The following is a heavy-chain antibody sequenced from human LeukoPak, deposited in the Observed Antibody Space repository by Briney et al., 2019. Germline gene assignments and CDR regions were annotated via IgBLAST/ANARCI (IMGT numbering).Heavy chain of an antibody. V-gene: IGHV3-30*02. CDR1: GFTFSSYG. D-gene: IGHD1-26*01. CDR2: IRYDGSNK. J-gene: IGHJ4*02. CDR3: AKGHPHGWELYLDY. Sequence: GGSLRLSCAASGFTFSSYGMHWVRQAPGKGLEWVAFIRYDGSNKYYADSVKGRFTISRDNSKNTLYLQMNSLRVEDTAVYYCAKGHPHGWELYLDYWGQGTLVTVSS.